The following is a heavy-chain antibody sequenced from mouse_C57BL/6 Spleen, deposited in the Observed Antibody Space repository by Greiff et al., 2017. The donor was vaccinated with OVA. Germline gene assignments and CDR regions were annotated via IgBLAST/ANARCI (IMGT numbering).Heavy chain of an antibody. CDR2: IDPSDSYT. CDR3: ARGGKAYFDY. Sequence: QVQLQQPGAELVMPGASVKLSCKASGYTFTSYWMHWVKQRPGQGLEWIGEIDPSDSYTNYNQKFKGKSTLTVDKSSSTAYMQLSSRTSEDSAVYYCARGGKAYFDYWGQGTTLTVSS. D-gene: IGHD2-1*01. V-gene: IGHV1-69*01. CDR1: GYTFTSYW. J-gene: IGHJ2*01.